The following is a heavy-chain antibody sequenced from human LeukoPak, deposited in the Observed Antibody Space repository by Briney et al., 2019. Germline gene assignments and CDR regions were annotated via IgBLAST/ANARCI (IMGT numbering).Heavy chain of an antibody. CDR2: ISNTGST. D-gene: IGHD1-26*01. J-gene: IGHJ4*02. V-gene: IGHV4-38-2*02. CDR3: TRGFRSSFSDQ. CDR1: GYSISSGYY. Sequence: SETLSLTCTVSGYSISSGYYWGWIRPPPGKGLEWIGYISNTGSTNYNPSLKSRVAISVDTSKNQFSLNLSSVTAADTALYYCTRGFRSSFSDQWGQGTLVTVSS.